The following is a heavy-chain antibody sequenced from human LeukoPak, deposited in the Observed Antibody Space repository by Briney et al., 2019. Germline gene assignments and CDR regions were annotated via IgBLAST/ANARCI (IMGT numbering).Heavy chain of an antibody. CDR1: GGSISSSSYY. V-gene: IGHV4-39*07. CDR2: IYYSGST. J-gene: IGHJ4*02. D-gene: IGHD5-24*01. Sequence: SETLSLTCTVSGGSISSSSYYWGWIRQPPGKGLEWIGGIYYSGSTNYNPSLKSRVTISVDTSKNQFSLKLTSVTAADTAVYYCARDSEFFDGSNYTYYFDYWGQGIQVTVSS. CDR3: ARDSEFFDGSNYTYYFDY.